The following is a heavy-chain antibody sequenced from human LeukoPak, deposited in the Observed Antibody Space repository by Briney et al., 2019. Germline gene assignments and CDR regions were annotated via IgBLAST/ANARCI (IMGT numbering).Heavy chain of an antibody. Sequence: SETLSLTCTVSGGSIRSFYWGWIRQLSGKGLEWIGFIHYSGSTNYNPSLKSRVTISVDTSKNQFSLKLRSVTAADTAVYYCARENYFDYWGQGTVVTVSS. CDR3: ARENYFDY. CDR1: GGSIRSFY. J-gene: IGHJ4*02. CDR2: IHYSGST. V-gene: IGHV4-59*01.